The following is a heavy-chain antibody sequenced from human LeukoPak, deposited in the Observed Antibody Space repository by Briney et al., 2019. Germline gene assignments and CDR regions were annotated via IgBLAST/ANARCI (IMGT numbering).Heavy chain of an antibody. V-gene: IGHV5-51*01. CDR2: IYPGDSDT. D-gene: IGHD1-26*01. Sequence: GESLKISCQASGYTFTTYWIGWVRQLPGKGLEWMGVIYPGDSDTTYSPSFEGQVTISADKSISAAYLQWSSLKASDTAIYYCARQGGSFRDDAFDIWGQGTMVTVSS. CDR1: GYTFTTYW. J-gene: IGHJ3*02. CDR3: ARQGGSFRDDAFDI.